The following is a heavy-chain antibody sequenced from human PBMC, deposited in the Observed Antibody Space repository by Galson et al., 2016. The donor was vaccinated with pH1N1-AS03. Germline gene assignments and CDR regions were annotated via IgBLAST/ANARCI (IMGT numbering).Heavy chain of an antibody. J-gene: IGHJ3*02. CDR2: INHSGST. Sequence: SETLSLTCAVYGGSFSGYYWSWIRQPPGKGLEWIGEINHSGSTNYNPSLKSRVTMSVDTSKNQFSLKLSSVTAADTAVYYCASPSMPLHASDIWGQGTLVTVSS. CDR1: GGSFSGYY. V-gene: IGHV4-34*01. CDR3: ASPSMPLHASDI. D-gene: IGHD2-2*01.